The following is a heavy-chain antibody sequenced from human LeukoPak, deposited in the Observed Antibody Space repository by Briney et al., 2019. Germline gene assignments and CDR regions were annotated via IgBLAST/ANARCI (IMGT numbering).Heavy chain of an antibody. CDR1: GYTFTSYY. Sequence: GASVKVSCKASGYTFTSYYMYWVRRAPGQGLEWMGIINPSGGSTNYAQKFQGRVTVTRDTSTSTVYMELSSLRSEDTAVYYCAKGPRITLVRGGQWYYYMDVWGKGTTVTISS. V-gene: IGHV1-46*01. CDR2: INPSGGST. J-gene: IGHJ6*03. CDR3: AKGPRITLVRGGQWYYYMDV. D-gene: IGHD3-10*01.